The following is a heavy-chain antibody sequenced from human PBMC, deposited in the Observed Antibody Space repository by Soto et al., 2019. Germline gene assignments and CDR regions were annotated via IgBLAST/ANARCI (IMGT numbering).Heavy chain of an antibody. CDR2: IGWKGASI. V-gene: IGHV3-9*01. CDR1: GFTFDDYA. J-gene: IGHJ4*02. D-gene: IGHD3-10*01. CDR3: ATLPLYGSGFDC. Sequence: EVHLVESGGGLVQPGRSLRLSCVASGFTFDDYAIHWVRQAPGRGLEWVAGIGWKGASIGYADSVKGRFTISRDNAKNSLHLQMNSLRSEDTALYYCATLPLYGSGFDCWGQGTLVTVSS.